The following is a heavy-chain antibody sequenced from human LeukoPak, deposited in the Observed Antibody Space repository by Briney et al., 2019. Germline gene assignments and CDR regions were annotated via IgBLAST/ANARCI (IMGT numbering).Heavy chain of an antibody. V-gene: IGHV1-46*01. J-gene: IGHJ5*02. CDR3: ARGGSGWHYNWFDP. D-gene: IGHD6-19*01. CDR1: GYTFSSYY. CDR2: IIPSDGFT. Sequence: ASVKVSCKASGYTFSSYYVHWVRQAPGQGLEWMGMIIPSDGFTSYAQKFQGRVTMTRDMSTSTVYMELSSLRSDDTAVYYCARGGSGWHYNWFDPWGQGTLVTVSS.